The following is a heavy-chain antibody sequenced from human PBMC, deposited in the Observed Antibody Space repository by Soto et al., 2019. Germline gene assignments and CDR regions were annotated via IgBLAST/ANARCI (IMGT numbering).Heavy chain of an antibody. J-gene: IGHJ4*02. CDR1: GFTSSSYG. D-gene: IGHD6-19*01. Sequence: PGGSLRLSCAASGFTSSSYGMHWVRQAPGKGLEWVAVISYDGSNKYYADSVKGRFTISRDNSKNTLYLQMNSLRAEDTAVYYCAKGCPTHSSGWYYFDYWSQRTVVTVAS. CDR3: AKGCPTHSSGWYYFDY. CDR2: ISYDGSNK. V-gene: IGHV3-30*18.